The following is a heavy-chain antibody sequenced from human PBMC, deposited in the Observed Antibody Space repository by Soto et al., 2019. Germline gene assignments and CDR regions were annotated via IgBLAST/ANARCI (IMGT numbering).Heavy chain of an antibody. V-gene: IGHV5-51*01. J-gene: IGHJ6*04. CDR1: GYSFSTYW. D-gene: IGHD6-19*01. CDR3: ARSRRGAYRGGGYSPSGYYDYGIDV. CDR2: IYPGDSDT. Sequence: PVQALTISSKTSGYSFSTYWIGWERQMPGKGQDWMEIIYPGDSDTKYSPSIQGQGTISADTTISTAYLQWASLKASDTAMLNLARSRRGAYRGGGYSPSGYYDYGIDVWGNRTQVTVCS.